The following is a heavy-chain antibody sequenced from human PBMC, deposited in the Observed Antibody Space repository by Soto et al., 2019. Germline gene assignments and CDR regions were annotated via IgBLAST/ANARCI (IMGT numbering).Heavy chain of an antibody. J-gene: IGHJ4*02. Sequence: EVQLVESGGGLVQPGGSLRLSRAASGFRFSSFGMNWVRQAPGKGLEWVSYISYDSSKPIYYAESVKGRFTISRDNAKNSLYLQMNSLRAEDTAVYYCARDLWDDLAGGESDYWGQGTLVIVSS. D-gene: IGHD3-16*01. CDR2: ISYDSSKPI. V-gene: IGHV3-48*01. CDR1: GFRFSSFG. CDR3: ARDLWDDLAGGESDY.